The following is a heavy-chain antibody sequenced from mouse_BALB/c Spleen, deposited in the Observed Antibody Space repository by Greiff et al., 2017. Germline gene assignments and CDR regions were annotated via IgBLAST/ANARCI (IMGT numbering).Heavy chain of an antibody. Sequence: VKLEESGAELARPGASVKMSCKASGYTFTSYTMHWVKQRPGQGLEWIGNINPSSGYINYNQKFKDKATLTADKSSSTAYMQLNSLTSEYSAVYSCARSRDYWGQGTTLTVSS. J-gene: IGHJ2*01. V-gene: IGHV1-4*01. CDR3: ARSRDY. CDR2: INPSSGYI. CDR1: GYTFTSYT.